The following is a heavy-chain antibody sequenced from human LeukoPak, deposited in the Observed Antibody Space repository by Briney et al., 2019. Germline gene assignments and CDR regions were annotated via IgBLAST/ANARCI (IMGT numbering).Heavy chain of an antibody. CDR1: GFTFSSYA. J-gene: IGHJ4*02. D-gene: IGHD6-13*01. CDR2: ISGSGGSI. Sequence: GGSLRLSCAASGFTFSSYAISWVRQAPGKGLEWVSAISGSGGSIYYADSVKGRFTISRDNSNNTLCLQMNSLREEDTAVYYCAKDGPYSSSWYPDYWGQGTLVTVSS. CDR3: AKDGPYSSSWYPDY. V-gene: IGHV3-23*01.